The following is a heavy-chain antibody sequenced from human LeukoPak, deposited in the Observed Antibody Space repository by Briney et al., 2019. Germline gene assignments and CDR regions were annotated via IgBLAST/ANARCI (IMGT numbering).Heavy chain of an antibody. J-gene: IGHJ3*01. CDR1: GGSISGYY. CDR3: AREGTVTTRAFDL. D-gene: IGHD4-17*01. CDR2: IYYSGSS. Sequence: SETLPLTCTVSGGSISGYYWSWIRQPPGKGLEWIGYIYYSGSSYYNPSLKSRVTMSVDTSKSQFSLKLRSVTAADTAVYHCAREGTVTTRAFDLWGQGTMVTVSS. V-gene: IGHV4-59*01.